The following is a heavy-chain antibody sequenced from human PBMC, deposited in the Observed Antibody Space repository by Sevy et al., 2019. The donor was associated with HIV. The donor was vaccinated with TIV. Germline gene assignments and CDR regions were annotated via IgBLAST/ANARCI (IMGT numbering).Heavy chain of an antibody. Sequence: SETLSLTCTVSNVSISSGGYYWSWIRQHPGKGLEWIGYVSYSGSTYYNPSLKSRVTISVDTSKNLFSLRLSSVTAADTAVYYCARDNYGSGRFDYWGQGTLVTVSS. CDR1: NVSISSGGYY. D-gene: IGHD3-10*01. CDR2: VSYSGST. V-gene: IGHV4-31*03. CDR3: ARDNYGSGRFDY. J-gene: IGHJ4*02.